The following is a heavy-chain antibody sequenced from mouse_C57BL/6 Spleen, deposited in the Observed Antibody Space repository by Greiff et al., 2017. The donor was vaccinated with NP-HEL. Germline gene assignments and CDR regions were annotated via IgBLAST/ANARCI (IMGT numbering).Heavy chain of an antibody. CDR2: IDPENGDT. CDR1: GFNIKDDY. CDR3: TTGGQLRLLAY. J-gene: IGHJ3*01. V-gene: IGHV14-4*01. Sequence: EVQLQQSGAELVRPGASVKLSCTASGFNIKDDYMHWVKQRPEQGLEWIGWIDPENGDTEYASKFQGKATITADTSSNTAYLQLSSLTSEDTAVYYCTTGGQLRLLAYWGQGTLVTVAA. D-gene: IGHD3-2*02.